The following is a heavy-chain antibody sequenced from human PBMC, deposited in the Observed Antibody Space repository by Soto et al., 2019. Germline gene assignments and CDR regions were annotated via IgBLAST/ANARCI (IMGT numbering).Heavy chain of an antibody. CDR1: GFSLNTNGVG. CDR2: IYWDDDK. CDR3: AHTMAPRIFDY. V-gene: IGHV2-5*02. Sequence: QITLKEAGPTLVKPTQTLTLTCSFSGFSLNTNGVGVGWVRQPPGKALEWLALIYWDDDKGYSTSLKSRLTITKDTSKTQVVLTMTTMDPADTATYYCAHTMAPRIFDYWGQGTLVTVSS. J-gene: IGHJ4*02.